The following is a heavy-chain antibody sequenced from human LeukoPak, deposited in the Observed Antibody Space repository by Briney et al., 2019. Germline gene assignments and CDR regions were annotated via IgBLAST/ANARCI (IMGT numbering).Heavy chain of an antibody. CDR3: GIAVAGTRTKVDY. D-gene: IGHD6-19*01. CDR2: ISAYNGNT. V-gene: IGHV1-18*04. Sequence: ASVKVSCKASGYTFTGYYMHWVRQAPGQGLEWMGWISAYNGNTNYAQKLQGRVTMTTDTSTSTAYMELRSLRSDDTAVYYCGIAVAGTRTKVDYWGQGTLVTVSS. J-gene: IGHJ4*02. CDR1: GYTFTGYY.